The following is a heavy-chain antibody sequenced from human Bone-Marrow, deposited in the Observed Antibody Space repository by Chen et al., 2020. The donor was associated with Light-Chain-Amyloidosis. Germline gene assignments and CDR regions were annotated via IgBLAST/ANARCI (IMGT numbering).Heavy chain of an antibody. CDR3: ARADASYYDYGMDV. CDR2: IFYSGST. CDR1: GVSISSAGYY. Sequence: QVQLQESGPGLVRPSQTLSLTCTVSGVSISSAGYYWSWIRQHPGKGLEWIGHIFYSGSTYANPSLKRRFAISVDTSKNQFSLKVSSGTAADTAVYYCARADASYYDYGMDVWGQGTTVTVSS. J-gene: IGHJ6*02. V-gene: IGHV4-31*03.